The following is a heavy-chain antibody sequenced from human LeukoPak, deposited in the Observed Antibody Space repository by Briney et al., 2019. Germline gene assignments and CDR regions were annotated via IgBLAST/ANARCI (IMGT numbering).Heavy chain of an antibody. V-gene: IGHV1-69*13. CDR3: AIYCSSTSCYAY. D-gene: IGHD2-2*01. CDR1: GYTFTSYD. CDR2: IIPIFGTA. J-gene: IGHJ4*02. Sequence: SVKVSCKASGYTFTSYDINWVRQATGQGLEWMGWIIPIFGTANYAQKFQGRVTITADESTSTAYMELSSLRSEDTAVYYCAIYCSSTSCYAYWGQGTLVTVCS.